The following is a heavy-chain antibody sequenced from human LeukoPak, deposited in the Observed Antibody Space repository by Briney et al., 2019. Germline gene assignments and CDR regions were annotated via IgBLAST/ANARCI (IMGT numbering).Heavy chain of an antibody. D-gene: IGHD4-17*01. CDR2: IYYSGST. J-gene: IGHJ4*02. Sequence: SETLSLTCTVSGGSISSGGYYWSWICQHPGKGLEWIGYIYYSGSTYYNPSLKSRVTISVDTSKNQFSLKLSSVTAADTAVYYCAREDYGDYALDYWGQGTLVTVSS. V-gene: IGHV4-30-4*08. CDR1: GGSISSGGYY. CDR3: AREDYGDYALDY.